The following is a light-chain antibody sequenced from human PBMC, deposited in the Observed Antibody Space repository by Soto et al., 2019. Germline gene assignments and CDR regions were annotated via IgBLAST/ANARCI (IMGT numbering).Light chain of an antibody. V-gene: IGLV2-23*02. CDR3: CSSAGSIIFV. CDR2: EVD. J-gene: IGLJ3*02. Sequence: QSALPPPASVSVSPGQSICISCTGTSTDVGTYNLVSWYQQYPGKAPTLLLFEVDRRPAGVSSRFSGSKSGNTASLTISDLRAEDEAAYHCCSSAGSIIFVFGGGTKVTVL. CDR1: STDVGTYNL.